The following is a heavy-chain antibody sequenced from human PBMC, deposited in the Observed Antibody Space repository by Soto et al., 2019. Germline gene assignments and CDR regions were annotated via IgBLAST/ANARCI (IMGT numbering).Heavy chain of an antibody. CDR3: ARETLSYGSALDV. CDR2: ITWNGANT. Sequence: PGGSLRLSCAASGFRFDEYNMHWVRQAPGKGLEWLSLITWNGANTYYADSVEGRFTISRDDTTKSVSLQMTSLKREDTGLYYCARETLSYGSALDVWGQGTTGTVSS. J-gene: IGHJ6*02. V-gene: IGHV3-43*01. CDR1: GFRFDEYN. D-gene: IGHD3-16*01.